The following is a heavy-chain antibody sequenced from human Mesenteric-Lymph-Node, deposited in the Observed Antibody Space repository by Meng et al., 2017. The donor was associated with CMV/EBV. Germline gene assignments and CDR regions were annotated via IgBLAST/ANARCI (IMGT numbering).Heavy chain of an antibody. Sequence: GEFLKISCAASGFTFSSYAMHWVRQAPGKGLEWVAVISYDGSNKYYADSVRGRFTISRDNAKNSLYLQMNSLRAEDTAVYYCAREARNSGSYLPTNIFDIWGQGTMVTVSS. D-gene: IGHD1-26*01. V-gene: IGHV3-30-3*01. CDR1: GFTFSSYA. CDR2: ISYDGSNK. CDR3: AREARNSGSYLPTNIFDI. J-gene: IGHJ3*02.